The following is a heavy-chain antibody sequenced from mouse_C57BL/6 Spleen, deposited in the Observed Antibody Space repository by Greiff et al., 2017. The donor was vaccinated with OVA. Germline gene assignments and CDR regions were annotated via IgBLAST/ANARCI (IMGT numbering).Heavy chain of an antibody. V-gene: IGHV1-18*01. CDR3: ARSGRRGYYFDY. CDR1: GYTFTDYN. J-gene: IGHJ2*01. Sequence: EVKLQESGPELVKPGASVKIPCKASGYTFTDYNMDWVKQSHGKSLEWIGDINPNNGGTIYNQKFKGKATLTVDKSSSTAYMELRSLTSEDTAVYYCARSGRRGYYFDYWGQGTTLTVSS. CDR2: INPNNGGT.